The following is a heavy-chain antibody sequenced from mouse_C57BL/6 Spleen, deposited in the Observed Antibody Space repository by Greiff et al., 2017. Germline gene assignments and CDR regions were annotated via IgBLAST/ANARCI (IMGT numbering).Heavy chain of an antibody. Sequence: ESGPGLVKPSQSLSLTCSVTGYSITSGYYWYWIRQFPGNKLEWMGYISNDGSNNYNPSLKNRISITRDTTKNQFFLKLNAVTTEDTATYYGARERGGKGFAYWGQGTMVTVSS. CDR2: ISNDGSN. V-gene: IGHV3-6*01. CDR1: GYSITSGYY. D-gene: IGHD1-1*02. J-gene: IGHJ3*01. CDR3: ARERGGKGFAY.